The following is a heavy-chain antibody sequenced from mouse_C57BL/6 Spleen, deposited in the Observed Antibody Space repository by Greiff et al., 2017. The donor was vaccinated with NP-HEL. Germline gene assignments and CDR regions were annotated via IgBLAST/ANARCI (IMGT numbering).Heavy chain of an antibody. CDR1: GYTFTSYW. V-gene: IGHV1-52*01. CDR2: IDPSDSET. Sequence: QVQLQQPGAELVRPGSSVKLSCKASGYTFTSYWMHWVKQRPIQGLEWIGNIDPSDSETHYNQKFKDNATLPVDKSSSTAYMQLSSLTYEDSAVYYCARSYYDDDVRARAMDYWGQGTSVTVSS. CDR3: ARSYYDDDVRARAMDY. J-gene: IGHJ4*01. D-gene: IGHD2-4*01.